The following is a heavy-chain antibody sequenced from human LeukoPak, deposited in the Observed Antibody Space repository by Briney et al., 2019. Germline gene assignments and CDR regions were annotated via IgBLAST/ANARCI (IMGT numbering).Heavy chain of an antibody. J-gene: IGHJ4*02. CDR2: IWYDGSNK. D-gene: IGHD3-10*01. CDR3: ARSAGGIQFGQYY. V-gene: IGHV3-33*01. CDR1: GFTFSSYG. Sequence: GRSLRLSCAASGFTFSSYGMHWVRQAPGKGLEWVAVIWYDGSNKYYADSVKGRFTISRDNSKNTLYLQMNSLRAEDTAVYYCARSAGGIQFGQYYWGQGTLVTVSS.